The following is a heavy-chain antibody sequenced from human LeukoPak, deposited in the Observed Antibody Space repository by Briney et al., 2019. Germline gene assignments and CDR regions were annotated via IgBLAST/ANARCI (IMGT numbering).Heavy chain of an antibody. CDR1: GGSFSGYY. V-gene: IGHV4-59*10. D-gene: IGHD3-10*01. CDR2: IYTSGTT. CDR3: ARAPPTYYYGSGSYDY. Sequence: SETLSLTCAVYGGSFSGYYWSWIRQPAGKGLEWIGHIYTSGTTNYNPSLKSRVTISVDTSKNQFSLKLSSVTAADTAVYYCARAPPTYYYGSGSYDYWGQGTLVTVSS. J-gene: IGHJ4*02.